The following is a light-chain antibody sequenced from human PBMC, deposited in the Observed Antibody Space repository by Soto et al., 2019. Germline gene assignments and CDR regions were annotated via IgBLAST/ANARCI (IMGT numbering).Light chain of an antibody. CDR3: QQYGTSPLT. CDR2: GAS. Sequence: EIVLTQSPGTLSLSPGERATLSSRASQSVSSSYLVWYQQKPGQAPRLLIYGASSRATGIPDRFSGSGSGTDFTLTISRLEPEDFAVYYCQQYGTSPLTFGGGTKVAIK. J-gene: IGKJ4*01. V-gene: IGKV3-20*01. CDR1: QSVSSSY.